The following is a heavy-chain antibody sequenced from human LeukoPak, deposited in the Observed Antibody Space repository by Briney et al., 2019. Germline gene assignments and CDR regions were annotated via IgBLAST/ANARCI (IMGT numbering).Heavy chain of an antibody. CDR3: ARASRKQWLYPFDY. V-gene: IGHV4-34*01. Sequence: SETLSLTCAVYGGSFSGYYWSWIRQPPGKGLEWIGEINHSGSTNYNPSLKSRVTISVDTSKNQFSLKLSSVTAADTAVYYCARASRKQWLYPFDYWGQGTLVTVSS. D-gene: IGHD6-19*01. CDR1: GGSFSGYY. J-gene: IGHJ4*02. CDR2: INHSGST.